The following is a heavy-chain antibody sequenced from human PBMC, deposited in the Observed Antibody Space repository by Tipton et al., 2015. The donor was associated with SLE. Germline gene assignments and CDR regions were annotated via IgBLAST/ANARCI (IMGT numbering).Heavy chain of an antibody. Sequence: LRLSCTVSGGSISNYYWSWIRQSPGKGLEWIGYIYYSGSTNYNPSLKSRVTISVDTSKNQFSLKLSSVTAADTAVYYCARQGGQWLDFDYWGRRTLVTVSS. J-gene: IGHJ4*02. CDR1: GGSISNYY. CDR2: IYYSGST. CDR3: ARQGGQWLDFDY. V-gene: IGHV4-59*08. D-gene: IGHD6-19*01.